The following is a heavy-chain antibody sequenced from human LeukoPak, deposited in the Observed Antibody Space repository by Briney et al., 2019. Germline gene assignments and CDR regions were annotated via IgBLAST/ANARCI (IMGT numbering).Heavy chain of an antibody. CDR2: ISSSSSYT. D-gene: IGHD4-17*01. CDR1: GFTFSDYY. Sequence: GESLRLSCAASGFTFSDYYMGWIRQAPGKGLEWVSYISSSSSYTNYADSVKGRFTISRDNAKNSLYLQMNSLRAEDTAVYYCARTNGDYDFDYWGQGTLVTVST. J-gene: IGHJ4*02. CDR3: ARTNGDYDFDY. V-gene: IGHV3-11*03.